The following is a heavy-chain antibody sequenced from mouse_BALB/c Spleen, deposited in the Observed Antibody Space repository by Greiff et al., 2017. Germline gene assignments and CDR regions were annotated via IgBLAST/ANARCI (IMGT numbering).Heavy chain of an antibody. CDR2: IRLKSNNYAT. CDR3: TRPGFSYFDY. J-gene: IGHJ2*01. V-gene: IGHV6-6*02. CDR1: GFTFSNYW. Sequence: EVKLMESGGGLVQPGGSMKLSCVASGFTFSNYWMNWVRQSPEKGLEWVAEIRLKSNNYATHYAESVKGRFTISRDDSKSSVYLQMNNLRAEDTGIYYCTRPGFSYFDYWGQGTTLTVSS.